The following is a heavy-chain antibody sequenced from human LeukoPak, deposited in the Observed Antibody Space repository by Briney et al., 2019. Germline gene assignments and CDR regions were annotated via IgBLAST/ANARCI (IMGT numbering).Heavy chain of an antibody. V-gene: IGHV1-69*13. CDR1: GGTFSSYA. CDR3: ARESVTFSSGWSFDY. D-gene: IGHD6-19*01. CDR2: IIPIFGTA. Sequence: SVKVSCKASGGTFSSYAISWVRQAPGQGLEWMGGIIPIFGTANYAQKFQGRVTITADESTSTAYTELSSLRSEDTAAYYCARESVTFSSGWSFDYWGQGTLVTVSS. J-gene: IGHJ4*02.